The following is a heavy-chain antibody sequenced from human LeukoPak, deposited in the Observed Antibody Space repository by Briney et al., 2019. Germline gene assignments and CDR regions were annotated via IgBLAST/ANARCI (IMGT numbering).Heavy chain of an antibody. Sequence: GRSLRLSCAASGFTFSSYSMNWVRQAPGKGLEWVSSISSSSSYIYYADSVKGRFTISRDNAKNSLYLQMNSLRAGDTAVYYCARESIAVAGAPFDYWGQGTLVTVSS. D-gene: IGHD6-19*01. J-gene: IGHJ4*02. CDR2: ISSSSSYI. CDR3: ARESIAVAGAPFDY. CDR1: GFTFSSYS. V-gene: IGHV3-21*01.